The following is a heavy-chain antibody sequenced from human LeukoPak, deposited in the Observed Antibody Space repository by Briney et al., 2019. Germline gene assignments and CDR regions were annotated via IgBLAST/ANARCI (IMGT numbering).Heavy chain of an antibody. Sequence: ASVKVSCKASGYTFTDYYMHWVRQAPGQGLEWMGWISAYNGNTNYPQKLQGRVTMTTDTSTSTAYMELRSLRSDDTAVYYCARDDYGDCDYWGQGTLVTVSS. CDR3: ARDDYGDCDY. CDR2: ISAYNGNT. CDR1: GYTFTDYY. V-gene: IGHV1-18*01. J-gene: IGHJ4*02. D-gene: IGHD4-17*01.